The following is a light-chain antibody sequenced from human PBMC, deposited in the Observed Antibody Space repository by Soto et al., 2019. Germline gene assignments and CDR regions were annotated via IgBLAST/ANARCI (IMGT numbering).Light chain of an antibody. V-gene: IGLV2-14*01. CDR1: SSDVGAYNY. J-gene: IGLJ1*01. CDR2: EVS. Sequence: QSALTQPASVAGSPGQSITISCTGTSSDVGAYNYVSWYQHHPGKAPKLMIYEVSSRPSGVSNRFSGSKSGNTASLIISGLQAEDGADYYCSSYTSSSTSVFGTGTKVTVL. CDR3: SSYTSSSTSV.